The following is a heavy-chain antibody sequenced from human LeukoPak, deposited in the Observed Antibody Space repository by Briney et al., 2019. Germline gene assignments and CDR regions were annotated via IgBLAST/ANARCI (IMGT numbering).Heavy chain of an antibody. V-gene: IGHV3-21*01. CDR1: GFTFSSYS. Sequence: GGSLRLSCAASGFTFSSYSMNWVRQAPGKGLEWVSSISSSSSYIYYADSVKGRFTISRDNAKNTLYLQMNSLRAEDTAVYYCARECTGSTSCYPYWGQGTLVTASS. J-gene: IGHJ4*02. CDR2: ISSSSSYI. CDR3: ARECTGSTSCYPY. D-gene: IGHD2-2*01.